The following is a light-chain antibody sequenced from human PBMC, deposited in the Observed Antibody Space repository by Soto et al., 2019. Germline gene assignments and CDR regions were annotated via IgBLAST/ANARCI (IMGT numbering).Light chain of an antibody. J-gene: IGKJ4*01. V-gene: IGKV1-5*03. Sequence: DIQMTQSPSTLSASVGDRVTITCRASQSISTWLAWYQQKPGKAPKLLIYKASSLEGGVPSRFGGSGSGTLFNITIRSLHPDDFATYYCQQSNTYPLTFGGGTTVDIK. CDR1: QSISTW. CDR3: QQSNTYPLT. CDR2: KAS.